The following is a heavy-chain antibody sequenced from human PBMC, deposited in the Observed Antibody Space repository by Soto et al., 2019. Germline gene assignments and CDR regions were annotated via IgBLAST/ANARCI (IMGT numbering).Heavy chain of an antibody. Sequence: QMQLVESGGGVVQPGRSLRLSCAASGFTFRSYGIHWVRQAPGKGLEWVALIWFDGSKKYYVDSVKGRFAVSRDNSKNTLYLQMNSLRVEDTAVYYWARYRLVPYGYGMDVWGQGTTVTVSS. V-gene: IGHV3-33*01. CDR3: ARYRLVPYGYGMDV. D-gene: IGHD2-2*01. CDR2: IWFDGSKK. J-gene: IGHJ6*02. CDR1: GFTFRSYG.